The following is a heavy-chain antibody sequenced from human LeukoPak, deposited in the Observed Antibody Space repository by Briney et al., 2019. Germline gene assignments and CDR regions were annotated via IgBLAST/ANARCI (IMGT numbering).Heavy chain of an antibody. Sequence: GGSLRLSCAASGFTFSSYAMSWVRQAPGKGLEWVSAISGSGGSTYYADSVKGRFTISRDNSKNTLYLQMNSLRAEDTAVYYCANPYDSSGYSSTDYWGQGTLVTVSS. CDR1: GFTFSSYA. CDR3: ANPYDSSGYSSTDY. J-gene: IGHJ4*02. CDR2: ISGSGGST. D-gene: IGHD3-22*01. V-gene: IGHV3-23*01.